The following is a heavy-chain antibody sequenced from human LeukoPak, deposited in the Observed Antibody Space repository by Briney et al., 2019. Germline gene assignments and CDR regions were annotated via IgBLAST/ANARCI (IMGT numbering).Heavy chain of an antibody. J-gene: IGHJ4*02. Sequence: PSQTLSLTCTVSGASISSGDYYWSWIRQPPGKGLEWIGYVYHNGNTYFNPSLKSRLAISIDTSKKQFSLKLTSVTAADTAVYYCARDGGRPLGYFDYWGQGALVTVSS. CDR1: GASISSGDYY. CDR3: ARDGGRPLGYFDY. CDR2: VYHNGNT. V-gene: IGHV4-30-4*08. D-gene: IGHD1-26*01.